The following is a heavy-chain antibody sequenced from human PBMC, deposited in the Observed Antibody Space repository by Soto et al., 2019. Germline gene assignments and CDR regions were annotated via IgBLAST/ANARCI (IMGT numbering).Heavy chain of an antibody. Sequence: QVQLVESGGGVVQPGRSLRLSCAASGFIFSNYGMHWVRQTPGKGLEWVAVISYDGTIQYYVDSVKGRFTISRDNSKNTLFLHMNSLSPEDTDVYFCATSRAGSSWSEGDSWGQGTLVTVSS. CDR1: GFIFSNYG. D-gene: IGHD6-13*01. J-gene: IGHJ4*02. CDR2: ISYDGTIQ. V-gene: IGHV3-30*03. CDR3: ATSRAGSSWSEGDS.